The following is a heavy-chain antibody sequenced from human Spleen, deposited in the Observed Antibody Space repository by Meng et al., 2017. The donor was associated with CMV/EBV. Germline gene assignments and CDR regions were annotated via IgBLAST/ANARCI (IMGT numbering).Heavy chain of an antibody. CDR1: GFTFRSFW. D-gene: IGHD3-10*01. J-gene: IGHJ6*02. CDR2: INSDGSSI. CDR3: ARVPSGYYGMDV. V-gene: IGHV3-74*03. Sequence: GESLKISCAASGFTFRSFWMHWVRQAPGKGLVWVSRINSDGSSITYADSVKGRFTISRDNAKNTLHLQMNSLRAEDTAVYYCARVPSGYYGMDVWGQGTTVTVSS.